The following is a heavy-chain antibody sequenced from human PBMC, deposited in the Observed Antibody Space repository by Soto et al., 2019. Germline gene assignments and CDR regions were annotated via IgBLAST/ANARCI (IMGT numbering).Heavy chain of an antibody. CDR3: ARGSTSGTMGYFDY. CDR1: GFTFSSYG. J-gene: IGHJ4*02. Sequence: PGGSLRLSCAASGFTFSSYGMHWVRQAPGKGLEWVAVISYDGSNKYYADSVKGRFTISRDNSKNTLYLQMNSLRSEDTAVYYCARGSTSGTMGYFDYWGQGTLVTVSS. V-gene: IGHV3-30*03. D-gene: IGHD1-1*01. CDR2: ISYDGSNK.